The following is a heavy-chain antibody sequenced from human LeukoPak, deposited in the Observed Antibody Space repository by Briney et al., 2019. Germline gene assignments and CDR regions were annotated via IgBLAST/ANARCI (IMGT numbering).Heavy chain of an antibody. V-gene: IGHV1-2*02. Sequence: GASVKVSCKTSRYAFSDYHIHWVRQAPGRGLEWMGWINPNSDYTNYAQKFQGSVTMTRDTSISTAHMELSGLTSDDTAVYYCARGKTDCSGGTCHSYFDYWAREPWSPSPQ. D-gene: IGHD2-15*01. CDR1: RYAFSDYH. CDR3: ARGKTDCSGGTCHSYFDY. J-gene: IGHJ4*02. CDR2: INPNSDYT.